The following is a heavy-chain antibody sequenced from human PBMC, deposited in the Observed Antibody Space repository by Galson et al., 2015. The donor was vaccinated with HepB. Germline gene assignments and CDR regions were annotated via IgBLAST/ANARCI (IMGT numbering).Heavy chain of an antibody. CDR2: INRSGST. CDR3: ARGVYDTSGYYKVVFFDY. CDR1: GGSFTRSFSANY. D-gene: IGHD3-22*01. V-gene: IGHV4-34*01. Sequence: TCAVYGGSFTRSFSANYWNWIRQSPGKGLEWIGEINRSGSTNYNPSLKGRVTISVDTSKNQFSLKLNSVTAADTAVYYCARGVYDTSGYYKVVFFDYWGQGSLVTVSS. J-gene: IGHJ4*02.